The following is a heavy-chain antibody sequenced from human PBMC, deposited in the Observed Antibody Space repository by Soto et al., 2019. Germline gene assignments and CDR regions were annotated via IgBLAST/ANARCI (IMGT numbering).Heavy chain of an antibody. CDR1: GSIFSDYG. V-gene: IGHV3-33*01. D-gene: IGHD6-19*01. CDR3: AREGAVAGSQDF. CDR2: IWYDGSKV. J-gene: IGHJ4*02. Sequence: GGSLRLSCAASGSIFSDYGIHWVRQAPGKGLEWVAIIWYDGSKVYYADSVKGRFTISRDNSNNTLYLQMNSLGVEDTAVYYCAREGAVAGSQDFWGQGTLVTVSS.